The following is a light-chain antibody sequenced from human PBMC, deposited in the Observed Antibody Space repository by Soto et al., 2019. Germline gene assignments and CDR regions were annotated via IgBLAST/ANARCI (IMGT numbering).Light chain of an antibody. V-gene: IGLV2-14*03. CDR1: SSDVGGYNY. Sequence: QSALTQPASVSGFPGQSITISCTGTSSDVGGYNYVSWHQQHPGKPPKLMIYDVSNRPSGVSNRFSGSKSGNTASLTISGLQAEDEADYYCSSYTSSTTVIFGGGTKVTVL. CDR3: SSYTSSTTVI. CDR2: DVS. J-gene: IGLJ2*01.